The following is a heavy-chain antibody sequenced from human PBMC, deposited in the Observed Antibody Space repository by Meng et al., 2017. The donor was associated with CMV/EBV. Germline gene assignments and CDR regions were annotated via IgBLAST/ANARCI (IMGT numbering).Heavy chain of an antibody. CDR2: ISHSGST. V-gene: IGHV4-34*01. J-gene: IGHJ6*02. CDR3: AREGVGCSSTSCFPSSGMDV. CDR1: GGSFSGYY. Sequence: SQTLSLTCAVYGGSFSGYYWSWNRQPPGKGLEWIGEISHSGSTNYNPSLKSRVTISVDTSKNQFSLKLSSVTAADTAVYYCAREGVGCSSTSCFPSSGMDVWGQGTTVTVSS. D-gene: IGHD2-2*01.